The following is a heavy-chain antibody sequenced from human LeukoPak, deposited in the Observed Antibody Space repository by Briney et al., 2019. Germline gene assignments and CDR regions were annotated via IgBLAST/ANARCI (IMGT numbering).Heavy chain of an antibody. D-gene: IGHD6-13*01. Sequence: SETLSLTCTVSGGSISSSSYYWGWIRQPPGKGLEWIGSIYYSGSTYYNPSLKSRVTISVDTSKNQFSLKLSSVTAADTAVYYCARSPLLYSSSWYLKRWFDPWGQGTLVTVSS. CDR3: ARSPLLYSSSWYLKRWFDP. CDR1: GGSISSSSYY. V-gene: IGHV4-39*07. CDR2: IYYSGST. J-gene: IGHJ5*02.